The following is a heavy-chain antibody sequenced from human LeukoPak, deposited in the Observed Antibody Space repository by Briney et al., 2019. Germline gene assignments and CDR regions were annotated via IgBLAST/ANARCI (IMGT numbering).Heavy chain of an antibody. J-gene: IGHJ6*02. CDR1: GFTLRSSD. CDR2: IWHDGSIE. CDR3: ARGPLNKFGVDD. Sequence: GGSLRLSCEVSGFTLRSSDMHWVRQAPGKGLKWVAVIWHDGSIERYADSVKGRFTVSRDNTGTTLYLQVNSLRVEDTAVYYCARGPLNKFGVDDWGQGTTVTVSS. V-gene: IGHV3-33*01. D-gene: IGHD1/OR15-1a*01.